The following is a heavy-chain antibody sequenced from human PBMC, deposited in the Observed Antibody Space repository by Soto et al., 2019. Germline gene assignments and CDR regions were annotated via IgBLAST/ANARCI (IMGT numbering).Heavy chain of an antibody. Sequence: GGSLRLSCAASGFTFSSYAMSWVRQAPGKGLEWVSAISGSGGSTYYADSVKGRFTISRDNSKNTLYLQMNSLRAEDTAVYYCAKVTLIRGYSGYDPRAFDYWGQGTLVTVSS. CDR1: GFTFSSYA. J-gene: IGHJ4*02. V-gene: IGHV3-23*01. CDR3: AKVTLIRGYSGYDPRAFDY. D-gene: IGHD5-12*01. CDR2: ISGSGGST.